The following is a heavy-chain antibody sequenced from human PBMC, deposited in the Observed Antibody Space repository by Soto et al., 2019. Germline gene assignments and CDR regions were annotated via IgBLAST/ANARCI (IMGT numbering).Heavy chain of an antibody. CDR3: AKDRLGSIAYNWFDP. V-gene: IGHV3-30*18. D-gene: IGHD6-13*01. CDR2: ISYDGSNK. Sequence: GSLRLSCAASGFTFSSYGMHWVRQAPGKGLEWVAVISYDGSNKYYADSVKGRFTISRDNSKNTLYLQMNSLRAEDTAVYYCAKDRLGSIAYNWFDPWGQGTLVTVSS. CDR1: GFTFSSYG. J-gene: IGHJ5*02.